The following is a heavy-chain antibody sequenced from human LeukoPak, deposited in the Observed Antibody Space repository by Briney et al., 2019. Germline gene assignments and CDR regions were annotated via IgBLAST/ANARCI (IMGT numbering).Heavy chain of an antibody. J-gene: IGHJ4*02. V-gene: IGHV3-48*03. CDR1: GFTFSTFE. Sequence: GGSLRLSCAASGFTFSTFEMNWVRQAPGKGLEWVSYISSGGGTVYSADSVKGRFTISRDNAKNSLYLQMNSLRAEDTALYYCARESPIFGVVTPDYWGQGILVTVSS. D-gene: IGHD3-3*01. CDR2: ISSGGGTV. CDR3: ARESPIFGVVTPDY.